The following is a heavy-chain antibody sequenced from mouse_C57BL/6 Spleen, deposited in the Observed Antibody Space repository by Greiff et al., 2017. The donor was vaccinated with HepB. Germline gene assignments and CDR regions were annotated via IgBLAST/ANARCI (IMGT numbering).Heavy chain of an antibody. D-gene: IGHD4-1*01. J-gene: IGHJ4*01. CDR3: ASEKGGLGRNYAMDY. CDR2: FYPGSGSI. Sequence: QVQLKQSGAELVKPGASVKLSCKASGYTFTEYTIHWVKQRSGQGLEWIGWFYPGSGSIKYNEKFKDKATLTADKSSSTVYMELSRLTSEDSAVYFCASEKGGLGRNYAMDYWGQGTSVTVSS. CDR1: GYTFTEYT. V-gene: IGHV1-62-2*01.